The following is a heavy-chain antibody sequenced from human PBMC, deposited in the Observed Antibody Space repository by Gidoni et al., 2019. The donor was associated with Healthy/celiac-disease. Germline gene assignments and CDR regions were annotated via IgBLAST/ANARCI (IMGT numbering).Heavy chain of an antibody. Sequence: QLQLQESGPGLVKPSETLSLTCTVSGGSLSSSSYYWGWIRQPPGKVREWIGSIYYSGSTYYNPSLKSRVTISVDTSKNQFSLKLSSVTAAYTAVYYCARQSSQLVTGSEYFQHWGQGTLVTVSS. CDR1: GGSLSSSSYY. V-gene: IGHV4-39*01. J-gene: IGHJ1*01. CDR3: ARQSSQLVTGSEYFQH. CDR2: IYYSGST. D-gene: IGHD6-13*01.